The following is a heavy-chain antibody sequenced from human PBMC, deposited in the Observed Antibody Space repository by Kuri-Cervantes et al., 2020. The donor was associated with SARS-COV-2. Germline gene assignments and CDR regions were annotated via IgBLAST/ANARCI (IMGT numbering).Heavy chain of an antibody. CDR2: ISSSSSYI. Sequence: GESLKILCPASGFPFSSYSMNWVRQAPGKGLEWVSSISSSSSYIYYGDSVKGRFTISRDNSKNTLYLQMNSLRAEDTAVYYCAREGDLTGLFDYWGQGTLVTVSS. J-gene: IGHJ4*02. CDR1: GFPFSSYS. V-gene: IGHV3-21*01. D-gene: IGHD3-16*01. CDR3: AREGDLTGLFDY.